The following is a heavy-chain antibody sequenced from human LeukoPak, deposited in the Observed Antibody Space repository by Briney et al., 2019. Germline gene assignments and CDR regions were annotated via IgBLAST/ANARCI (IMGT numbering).Heavy chain of an antibody. V-gene: IGHV1-3*01. CDR1: GYTFTSYA. Sequence: ASVKVSCKAAGYTFTSYAMHWVRQAPGQRLEWMGWINAGNGNTKYSQKFQGRVTITRDTSASTAYMELSSLRSEDTAVYYCATASSGSYPFDYWGQGTLVTVSS. J-gene: IGHJ4*02. D-gene: IGHD3-10*01. CDR2: INAGNGNT. CDR3: ATASSGSYPFDY.